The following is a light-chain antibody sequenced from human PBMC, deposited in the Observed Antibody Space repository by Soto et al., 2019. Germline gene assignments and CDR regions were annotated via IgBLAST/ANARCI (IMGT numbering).Light chain of an antibody. CDR3: QQYNNWYT. V-gene: IGKV3-15*01. CDR1: QSVVRD. Sequence: EIVMTQSPATLSVSPGDRATLSCRASQSVVRDLAWYQQKPGQAPRLIMYGASTRATGVPARFSGGGSGTEFTLTISSLQSEDFAVYYCQQYNNWYTFGQGTKLEIK. CDR2: GAS. J-gene: IGKJ2*01.